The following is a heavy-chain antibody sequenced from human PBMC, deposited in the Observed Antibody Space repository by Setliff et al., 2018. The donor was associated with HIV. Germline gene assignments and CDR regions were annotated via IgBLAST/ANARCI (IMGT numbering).Heavy chain of an antibody. CDR2: INHTGNT. V-gene: IGHV4-34*01. J-gene: IGHJ4*02. CDR3: ARGKGGLVGPSEFDY. CDR1: GWSFSGYH. D-gene: IGHD1-26*01. Sequence: SETLSLTCAVYGWSFSGYHWNWIRQFPGKGLEWIGEINHTGNTQYNPSLKSRVLMSGETSKNQYYLKLKSMTAADTAIYLCARGKGGLVGPSEFDYWGPGTLVTVSS.